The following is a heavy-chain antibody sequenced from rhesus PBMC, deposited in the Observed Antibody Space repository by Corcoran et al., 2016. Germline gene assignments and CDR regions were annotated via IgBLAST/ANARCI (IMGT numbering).Heavy chain of an antibody. CDR3: ARAPWVQFNAFDV. J-gene: IGHJ3*01. V-gene: IGHV4-165*01. CDR1: GGSFSGYY. CDR2: IRGRSGST. D-gene: IGHD5-24*01. Sequence: QVQLQESGPGLVKPSETLSLTCAVSGGSFSGYYWGWIRQPPGKGLEWIGYIRGRSGSTYDNHPPKSRVTSSTDTSKSQFSLKLSSVPAADTAVYYCARAPWVQFNAFDVWGQGLRVTVSS.